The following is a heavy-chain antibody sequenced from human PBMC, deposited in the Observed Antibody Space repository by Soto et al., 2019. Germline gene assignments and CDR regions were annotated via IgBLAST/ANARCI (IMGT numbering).Heavy chain of an antibody. J-gene: IGHJ4*02. CDR1: GGSFSGYY. Sequence: SETLSLTCAVYGGSFSGYYWSWIRQPPGKGLEWIGEINHSGSTNYNPSLKSRVAISVDTSKNQFSLKLSSVTAADTAVYYCARGRGVGSATFDYWGQGTLVTVSS. CDR2: INHSGST. D-gene: IGHD3-10*01. CDR3: ARGRGVGSATFDY. V-gene: IGHV4-34*01.